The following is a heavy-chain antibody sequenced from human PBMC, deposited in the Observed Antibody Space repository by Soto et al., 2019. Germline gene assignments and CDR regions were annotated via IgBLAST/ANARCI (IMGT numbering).Heavy chain of an antibody. D-gene: IGHD3-9*01. J-gene: IGHJ4*02. CDR3: GRGFYDILTGYYAVGFFDY. Sequence: SETLSLTCAVYGGSFSVYYGSWIRQPPGKGLEWIGEINHSGSTNYNPSLKSRVTISVDTSKNQFSLKLSSVTAADTAVYYCGRGFYDILTGYYAVGFFDYWGQGTQVTVSS. CDR2: INHSGST. V-gene: IGHV4-34*01. CDR1: GGSFSVYY.